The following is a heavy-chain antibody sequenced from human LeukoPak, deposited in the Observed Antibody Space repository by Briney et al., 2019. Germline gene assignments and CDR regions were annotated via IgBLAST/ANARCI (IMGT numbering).Heavy chain of an antibody. CDR3: ARGGDDYGGNSFPCGY. CDR1: GYTFTGYY. V-gene: IGHV1-2*02. Sequence: ASVKVSCKASGYTFTGYYMHWVRQAPGQGLEWMGWINPNSGGTNYAKKFQGRVTMTRDTSISTAYMELSRLRSDDTAVYYCARGGDDYGGNSFPCGYWGQGTLVTVSS. J-gene: IGHJ4*02. CDR2: INPNSGGT. D-gene: IGHD4-23*01.